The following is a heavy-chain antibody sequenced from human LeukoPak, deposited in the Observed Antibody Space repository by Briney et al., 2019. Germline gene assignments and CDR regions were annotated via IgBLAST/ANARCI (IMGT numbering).Heavy chain of an antibody. CDR2: ISSSSGYI. D-gene: IGHD1-7*01. CDR3: ARERYNWNYAFDY. Sequence: GGSLRLSCAASGFTFNNYAMSWVRQTPGKGLEWVSSISSSSGYIYYADSVKGRFTISRDNAKNSLYLHLNSLRAEDTAVYYCARERYNWNYAFDYWGQGTLVTVSS. J-gene: IGHJ4*02. V-gene: IGHV3-21*01. CDR1: GFTFNNYA.